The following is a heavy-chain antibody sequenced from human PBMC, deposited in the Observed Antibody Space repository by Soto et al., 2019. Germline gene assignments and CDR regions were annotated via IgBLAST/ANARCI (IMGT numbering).Heavy chain of an antibody. CDR3: AKNRSGSDSYEAIDY. Sequence: PVKXSCNAPGRTFRSFTISWVRQAPGQGIEWMGRIIPILGIANYAQKFQGRVTITADKSTSTAYMELSSLRSEDTAVYYCAKNRSGSDSYEAIDYXGQG. CDR1: GRTFRSFT. CDR2: IIPILGIA. J-gene: IGHJ4*02. V-gene: IGHV1-69*02. D-gene: IGHD6-19*01.